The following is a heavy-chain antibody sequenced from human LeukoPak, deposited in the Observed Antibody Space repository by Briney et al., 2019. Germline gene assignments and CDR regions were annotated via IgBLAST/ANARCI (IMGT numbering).Heavy chain of an antibody. CDR2: ISYSGST. Sequence: NPSEPLTLPCIVSGDSLSSYCWSWIRQPPGKGLEYLGYISYSGSTNYNPSLKSRVTISVDTSKNQFSLNLTSVTAADTAMYYCARWSLHSSGWYFDYWGQGTLVTVSS. D-gene: IGHD6-19*01. CDR3: ARWSLHSSGWYFDY. CDR1: GDSLSSYC. V-gene: IGHV4-59*01. J-gene: IGHJ4*02.